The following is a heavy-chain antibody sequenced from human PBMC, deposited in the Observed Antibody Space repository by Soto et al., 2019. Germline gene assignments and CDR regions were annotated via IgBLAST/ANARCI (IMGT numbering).Heavy chain of an antibody. CDR3: AKERRDGSSWYLYHYYGMDV. D-gene: IGHD6-13*01. J-gene: IGHJ6*02. CDR1: GFTVSGSA. Sequence: GGSLRLSCAASGFTVSGSAVHWVRQASGKGLEWVGRIRSKTNSYATAYAASVKGRFTISRDDSKNTAYLQMNSLRAEDTAVYYCAKERRDGSSWYLYHYYGMDVWGQGTTVTVSS. V-gene: IGHV3-73*01. CDR2: IRSKTNSYAT.